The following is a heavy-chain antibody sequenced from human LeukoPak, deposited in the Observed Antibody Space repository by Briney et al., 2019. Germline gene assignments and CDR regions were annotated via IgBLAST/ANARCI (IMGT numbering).Heavy chain of an antibody. D-gene: IGHD1-26*01. CDR1: GFTFSSYA. V-gene: IGHV3-64*01. J-gene: IGHJ3*02. CDR3: ARDSGPGVGAQMPKI. Sequence: QPGGSLRLSCAASGFTFSSYAMHWVRQAPGKGLDYVSAISSNGGSTYYANSVKGRFTISRDNSKNTLYLQMGSLVAEDMAVYYCARDSGPGVGAQMPKIWGQGTMVTVSS. CDR2: ISSNGGST.